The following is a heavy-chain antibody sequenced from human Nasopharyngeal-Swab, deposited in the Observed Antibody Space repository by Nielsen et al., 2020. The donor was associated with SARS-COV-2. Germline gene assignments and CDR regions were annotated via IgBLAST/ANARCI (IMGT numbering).Heavy chain of an antibody. CDR3: AKDMAAGYFFDF. CDR1: GFTFSSYA. Sequence: GESLRLSCAVSGFTFSSYAMSWVRQAPGKGLEWVSAIRGSGITTYYADSVKGRFTISRDNSKNTVYLQMDSLRAEDAAIYYCAKDMAAGYFFDFWGQGTLVTVSS. J-gene: IGHJ4*02. CDR2: IRGSGITT. D-gene: IGHD6-13*01. V-gene: IGHV3-23*01.